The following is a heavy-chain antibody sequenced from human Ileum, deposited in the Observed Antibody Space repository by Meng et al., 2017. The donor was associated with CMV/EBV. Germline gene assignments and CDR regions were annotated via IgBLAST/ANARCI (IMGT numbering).Heavy chain of an antibody. CDR3: ARVGPSGWPGEGYYGMDV. CDR1: GFTFSSYS. D-gene: IGHD6-19*01. V-gene: IGHV3-48*04. Sequence: GGSLRLSCAASGFTFSSYSMNWVRQAPGKGLEWVSYISSSSSTIYYADSVKGRFTISRDNAKNSLYLQMNSLRAEDRAVYYCARVGPSGWPGEGYYGMDVWGQGTTVTVSS. J-gene: IGHJ6*02. CDR2: ISSSSSTI.